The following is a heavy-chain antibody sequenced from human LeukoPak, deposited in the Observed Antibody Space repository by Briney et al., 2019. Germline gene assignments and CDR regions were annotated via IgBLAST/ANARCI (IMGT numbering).Heavy chain of an antibody. CDR2: VSHSGSIT. Sequence: GGSLRLSCAASGFTVSGYSMSWVRQAPGKGLEWVSYVSHSGSITYYADSVKGRFTISRDNAKNSLYLEMNSLRAEDTAIYYCVREHSRVFDPWGQGTPVTVSS. CDR1: GFTVSGYS. J-gene: IGHJ5*02. CDR3: VREHSRVFDP. D-gene: IGHD6-13*01. V-gene: IGHV3-11*04.